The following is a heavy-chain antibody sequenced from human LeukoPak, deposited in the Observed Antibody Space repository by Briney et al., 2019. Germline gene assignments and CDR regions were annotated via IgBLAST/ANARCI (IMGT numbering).Heavy chain of an antibody. V-gene: IGHV3-30*18. Sequence: GGSLRLSCAASGFTLSSYGMHWVRQAPGKGLEWVAVISYDGSNKYYADSVKGRFTISRDNSKNTLYLQMNSLRAEDTAVYYCAKSYDSSGFLFDYWGQGTLVTVSS. CDR3: AKSYDSSGFLFDY. D-gene: IGHD3-22*01. J-gene: IGHJ4*02. CDR1: GFTLSSYG. CDR2: ISYDGSNK.